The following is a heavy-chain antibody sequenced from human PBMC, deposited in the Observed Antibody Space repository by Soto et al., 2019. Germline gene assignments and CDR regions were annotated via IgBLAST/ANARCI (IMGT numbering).Heavy chain of an antibody. CDR2: IYYSGST. J-gene: IGHJ6*02. D-gene: IGHD3-3*01. Sequence: PSETLSLTCTVSGGSISSYYWSWIRQPPGKGLEWIGYIYYSGSTNYNPSLKSRVTISVDTSKNQFSLKLSSVTAADTAVYYCARAPRITIFGVDSYGMDVWGQGTTVTVSS. CDR3: ARAPRITIFGVDSYGMDV. CDR1: GGSISSYY. V-gene: IGHV4-59*01.